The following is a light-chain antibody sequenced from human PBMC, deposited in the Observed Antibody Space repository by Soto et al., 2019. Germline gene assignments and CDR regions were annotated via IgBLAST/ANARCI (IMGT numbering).Light chain of an antibody. V-gene: IGLV2-14*01. CDR3: SSYTTISTHI. Sequence: QSALTQPASVSGSPGQSITISCTGTSSDVGGYNYVSWYQQHPGKAPKLMIYDVSNRPSGVSNRFSGSKSGNTASLTISGLQAEDEADYYCSSYTTISTHIFGTGTKLTVL. J-gene: IGLJ1*01. CDR1: SSDVGGYNY. CDR2: DVS.